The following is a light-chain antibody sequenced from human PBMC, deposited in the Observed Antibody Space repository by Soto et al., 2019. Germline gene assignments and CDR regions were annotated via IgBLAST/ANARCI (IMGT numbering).Light chain of an antibody. CDR2: AAS. V-gene: IGKV1-39*01. Sequence: DIQMTQSPSSLSAFVGDRVTITCRASQSMSSYLNWYQQRPGKAPKVLIYAASNLQSGVPSRFSGSGSGTDFTLTISSLQSEDFATYYCQQSYSTPFTFGGGTKVELK. CDR1: QSMSSY. CDR3: QQSYSTPFT. J-gene: IGKJ4*01.